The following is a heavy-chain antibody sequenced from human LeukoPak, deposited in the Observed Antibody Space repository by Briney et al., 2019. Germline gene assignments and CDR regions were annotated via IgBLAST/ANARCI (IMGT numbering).Heavy chain of an antibody. CDR3: ATGGYSAWCDY. CDR1: DGSINTYF. J-gene: IGHJ4*01. V-gene: IGHV4-4*07. Sequence: SETLSLTCSVSDGSINTYFWSWIRQPAGKGLEWIGRIDSSGTTSLNPSLKSRVTISQDKSKKQFSLKLSSVTAADTAVYYCATGGYSAWCDYWGHGTQVIVSP. D-gene: IGHD6-19*01. CDR2: IDSSGTT.